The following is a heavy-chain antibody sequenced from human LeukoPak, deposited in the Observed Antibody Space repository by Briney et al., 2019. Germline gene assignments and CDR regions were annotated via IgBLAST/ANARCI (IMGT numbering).Heavy chain of an antibody. V-gene: IGHV3-23*01. CDR1: GFTFSSYA. J-gene: IGHJ5*02. Sequence: PGGSLRLSCAASGFTFSSYAMSWVRQAPGKGLEWVSAISGSGGSTYYADSVKGRFTISRDNSKNTLYLQMNSLRAEDTAVYYCAKIAGTYCSGGSCYSNWFDPWGQGTLVTVSS. CDR3: AKIAGTYCSGGSCYSNWFDP. CDR2: ISGSGGST. D-gene: IGHD2-15*01.